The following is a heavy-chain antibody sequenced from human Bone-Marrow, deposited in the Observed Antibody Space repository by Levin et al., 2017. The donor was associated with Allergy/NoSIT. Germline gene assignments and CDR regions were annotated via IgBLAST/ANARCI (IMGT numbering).Heavy chain of an antibody. D-gene: IGHD3-10*01. V-gene: IGHV4-61*01. CDR3: ARVKPDYYGSGNYHFDL. Sequence: SETLSLTCSVSGDSVDSGYYWSWIRQPPGKGLEWIGYVYHIGTTNYNPSLKSRVSISLDTSKNQFSLKLTSVTAADTAIYYCARVKPDYYGSGNYHFDLWGQGTLVTVSS. CDR2: VYHIGTT. CDR1: GDSVDSGYY. J-gene: IGHJ4*02.